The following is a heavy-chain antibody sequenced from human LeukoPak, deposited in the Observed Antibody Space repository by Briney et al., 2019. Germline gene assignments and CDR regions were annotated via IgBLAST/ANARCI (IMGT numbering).Heavy chain of an antibody. V-gene: IGHV4-61*01. D-gene: IGHD5-18*01. CDR2: IYYSGST. CDR3: ARVPLGTAMAPRAFDY. CDR1: GGSISSSSYY. J-gene: IGHJ4*02. Sequence: PSETLSLTCTVSGGSISSSSYYWSWIRQPPGKGLEWIGYIYYSGSTNYNPSLKSRVTISVDTSKNQFSLKLSSVTAADTAVYYCARVPLGTAMAPRAFDYWGQGTLVTVSS.